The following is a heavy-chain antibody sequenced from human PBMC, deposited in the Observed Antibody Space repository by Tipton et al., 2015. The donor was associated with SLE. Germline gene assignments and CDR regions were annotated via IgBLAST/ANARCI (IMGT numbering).Heavy chain of an antibody. V-gene: IGHV4-4*02. Sequence: SLRLSCAASGFSFSTYSMNWVRQAPGKGLEWVSSISSGSTYYNPSLKSRVTISVDTSKNQFSLKLSSVTAADTAVYYCARGPLGGFREYPFDYWGQGTLVTVSS. CDR3: ARGPLGGFREYPFDY. J-gene: IGHJ4*02. D-gene: IGHD3-10*01. CDR1: GFSFSTYS. CDR2: SISSGST.